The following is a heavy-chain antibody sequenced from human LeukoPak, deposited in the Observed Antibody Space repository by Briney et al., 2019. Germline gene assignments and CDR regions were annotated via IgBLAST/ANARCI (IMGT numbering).Heavy chain of an antibody. J-gene: IGHJ4*02. CDR3: ARGRSLYSYGFGEPSDY. CDR1: GFTFSTYA. CDR2: ISYDGSNK. V-gene: IGHV3-30*04. Sequence: PGRSLRLSCAPSGFTFSTYAMHWVRQAPGKGLEWVAVISYDGSNKYYADSVKGRFTISRDNSKNTLYLQMNSLRAEDTAVYYCARGRSLYSYGFGEPSDYWGQGTLVTVSS. D-gene: IGHD5-18*01.